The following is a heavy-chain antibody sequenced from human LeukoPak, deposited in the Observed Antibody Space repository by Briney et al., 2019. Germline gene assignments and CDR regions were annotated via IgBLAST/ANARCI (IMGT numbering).Heavy chain of an antibody. J-gene: IGHJ4*02. CDR1: GGSFSGYY. CDR3: ARGSLVHSSSSRY. D-gene: IGHD6-13*01. Sequence: PSETLSLTCAVYGGSFSGYYWSWIRQPPGKGLEWIGEINHSGSTNYNPSLKSRVTISVDTSKNQLSLKLSSVTAADTAVYYCARGSLVHSSSSRYWGQGTLVTVSS. V-gene: IGHV4-34*01. CDR2: INHSGST.